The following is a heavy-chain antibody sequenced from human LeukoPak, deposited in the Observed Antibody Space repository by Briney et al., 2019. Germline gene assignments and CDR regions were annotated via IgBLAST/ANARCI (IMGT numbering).Heavy chain of an antibody. CDR2: IKSKTDGGTT. J-gene: IGHJ4*02. D-gene: IGHD4-17*01. Sequence: GGSLRLSCAASGFAFINAWMSWVRQAPGKGLEWVGRIKSKTDGGTTDYAAPVKGRFTISRDDAKNTLYLQMSSLKTEDTAVYYCTATPTVTTKYYFDYWGRGTLVTVSS. V-gene: IGHV3-15*01. CDR3: TATPTVTTKYYFDY. CDR1: GFAFINAW.